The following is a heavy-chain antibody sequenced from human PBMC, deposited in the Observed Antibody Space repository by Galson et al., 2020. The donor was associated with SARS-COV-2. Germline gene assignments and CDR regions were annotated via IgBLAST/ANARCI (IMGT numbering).Heavy chain of an antibody. D-gene: IGHD2-2*02. CDR1: GGSIRNNY. CDR3: AREDCSSTSCYIKYFQF. J-gene: IGHJ1*01. V-gene: IGHV4-59*01. Sequence: SQTLSLTCTVFGGSIRNNYWSWIRQPPGKGLEWIGYVYSSGRASYNPSLKSRVTMSVDTSKNQFSLKLNFVTAADTAVYFCAREDCSSTSCYIKYFQFWGQGTLVTVSS. CDR2: VYSSGRA.